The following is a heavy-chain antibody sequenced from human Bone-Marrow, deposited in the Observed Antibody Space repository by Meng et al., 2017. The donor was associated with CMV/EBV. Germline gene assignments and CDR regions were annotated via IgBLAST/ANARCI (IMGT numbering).Heavy chain of an antibody. CDR2: IYYSGST. CDR1: GGSISSYY. Sequence: SEPLSLTCTVSGGSISSYYWSWIRQPPGKGLEWIGYIYYSGSTYYNPSLKSRVTISVDTSKNQFSLKLSSVTAADTAVYYCAKSTYCGGDCSYYYYYGMDVWGQGTTVTVSS. J-gene: IGHJ6*02. CDR3: AKSTYCGGDCSYYYYYGMDV. D-gene: IGHD2-21*01. V-gene: IGHV4-59*08.